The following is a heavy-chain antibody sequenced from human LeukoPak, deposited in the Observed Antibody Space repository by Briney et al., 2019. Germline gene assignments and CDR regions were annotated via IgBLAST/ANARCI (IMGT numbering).Heavy chain of an antibody. CDR2: MNPNSGNT. D-gene: IGHD3-22*01. V-gene: IGHV1-8*01. Sequence: ASVKVSCKASGYTFTSYDINWVRQATGQGLEWMGWMNPNSGNTGYAQRFQGRVTMTRNTSISTAYMELSSLRSEDAAVYYRARGLLGYYYDSSGYYLPDAFDIWGQGTMVTVSS. J-gene: IGHJ3*02. CDR3: ARGLLGYYYDSSGYYLPDAFDI. CDR1: GYTFTSYD.